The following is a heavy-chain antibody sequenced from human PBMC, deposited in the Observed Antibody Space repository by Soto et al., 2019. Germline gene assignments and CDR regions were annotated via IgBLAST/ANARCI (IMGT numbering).Heavy chain of an antibody. CDR2: IYYSGNT. Sequence: QVQLQESGPGLVKPSQTLSLTCIVSGGSISSNDFYWSWIRQHPGKGLERIGYIYYSGNTYYNPSLKSRVTIVVDTSRTQFPLKVSTVTAAATAVYYCARLSGSWQSWFGPWGQGTLVTVSS. CDR3: ARLSGSWQSWFGP. J-gene: IGHJ5*02. V-gene: IGHV4-31*03. CDR1: GGSISSNDFY. D-gene: IGHD6-13*01.